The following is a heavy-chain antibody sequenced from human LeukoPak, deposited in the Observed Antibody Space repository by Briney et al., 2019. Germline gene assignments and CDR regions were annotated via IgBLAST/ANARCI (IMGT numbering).Heavy chain of an antibody. V-gene: IGHV3-23*01. D-gene: IGHD6-13*01. CDR1: GFTFSSYA. J-gene: IGHJ4*02. CDR3: AKNHRHSIAAAGINY. Sequence: GGSLRLSCAASGFTFSSYAMSWVRQAPGKGLEWVSAISGSGGSTYYADSVKGRFTISRDNSKNTLYLQMNSLRAEDTAVYYCAKNHRHSIAAAGINYWGQGTLVTVSS. CDR2: ISGSGGST.